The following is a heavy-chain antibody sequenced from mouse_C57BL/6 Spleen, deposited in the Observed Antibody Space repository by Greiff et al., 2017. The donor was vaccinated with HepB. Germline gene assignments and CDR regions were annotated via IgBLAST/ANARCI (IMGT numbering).Heavy chain of an antibody. D-gene: IGHD4-1*01. V-gene: IGHV3-6*01. CDR1: GYSITSGYY. Sequence: EVQLVESGPGLVKPSQSLSLTCSVTGYSITSGYYWNWIRQFPGNKLEWMGYISYDGSNNYNPSLKNRISITRDTSKNQFVLKLNSVTTEDTATYYCARDGDWVYAMDYWGQGTSGTVSS. CDR3: ARDGDWVYAMDY. CDR2: ISYDGSN. J-gene: IGHJ4*01.